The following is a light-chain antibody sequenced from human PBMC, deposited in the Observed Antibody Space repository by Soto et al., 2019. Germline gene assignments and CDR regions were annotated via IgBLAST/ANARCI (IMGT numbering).Light chain of an antibody. CDR1: SSNIGAGYD. Sequence: QSVLTQPPSVSGAPGQRVTISCTGTSSNIGAGYDVHWYQQFPGTAPKLLIYGNRNRPSGVPDRFSGSKSGTSASLAITGIQAEDEATYYCQSCDSSLSGSGVLGTGTKVTVL. V-gene: IGLV1-40*01. J-gene: IGLJ1*01. CDR2: GNR. CDR3: QSCDSSLSGSGV.